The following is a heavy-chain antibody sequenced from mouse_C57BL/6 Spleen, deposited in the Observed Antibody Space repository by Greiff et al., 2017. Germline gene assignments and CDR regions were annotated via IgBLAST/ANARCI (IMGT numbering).Heavy chain of an antibody. CDR1: GYAFSSSW. J-gene: IGHJ3*01. V-gene: IGHV1-82*01. Sequence: QVQLQPSGPELVKPGASVKISCKASGYAFSSSWMNWVKQRPGKGLEWIGRIYPGDGDTNYNGKFKGKATLTADKSSSTAYMQLSSLTSEDSAVYFCARCYDYDPAWFAYWGQGTLVTVSA. CDR2: IYPGDGDT. D-gene: IGHD2-4*01. CDR3: ARCYDYDPAWFAY.